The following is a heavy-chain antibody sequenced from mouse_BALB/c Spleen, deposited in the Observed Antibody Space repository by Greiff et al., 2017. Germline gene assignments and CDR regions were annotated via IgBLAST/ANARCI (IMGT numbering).Heavy chain of an antibody. CDR3: ARKGNYRYDNYAMDY. J-gene: IGHJ4*01. D-gene: IGHD2-14*01. Sequence: QVQLKQSGAELAKPGASVKMSCKASGYTFTSYWMHWVKQRPGQGLEWIGYINPSTGYTEYNQKFKDKATLTADKSSSTAYMQLSSLTSEDSAVYYCARKGNYRYDNYAMDYWGQGTSVTVSS. CDR1: GYTFTSYW. CDR2: INPSTGYT. V-gene: IGHV1-7*01.